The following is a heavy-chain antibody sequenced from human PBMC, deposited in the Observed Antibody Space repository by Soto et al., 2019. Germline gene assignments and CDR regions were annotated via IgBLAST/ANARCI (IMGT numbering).Heavy chain of an antibody. Sequence: PSETLSLTCAVYGGSFSGYYWSWIRQPPGKGLEWIGEINHSGSTNYNPSLKSRVTISVDTSKNQFSLKLSSVTAADTAVYYCARDAGGLVEEAYYYYGMDVWGQGTTVTVSS. CDR3: ARDAGGLVEEAYYYYGMDV. J-gene: IGHJ6*02. D-gene: IGHD3-16*01. CDR2: INHSGST. CDR1: GGSFSGYY. V-gene: IGHV4-34*01.